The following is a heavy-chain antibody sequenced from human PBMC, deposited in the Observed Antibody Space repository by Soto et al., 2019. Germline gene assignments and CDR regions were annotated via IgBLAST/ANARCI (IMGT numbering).Heavy chain of an antibody. CDR2: ISYDGSNK. Sequence: QVQLVESGGGVVQPGRSLRLSCAASGFTFSSYAMHWVRQAPGKGLEWVAVISYDGSNKYYADSVKGRFTISRDNSKNTLYLQMNSLRAEDTAVYYCARNKDTAMVGNWFDPWGQGTLVTVSS. CDR1: GFTFSSYA. D-gene: IGHD5-18*01. J-gene: IGHJ5*02. CDR3: ARNKDTAMVGNWFDP. V-gene: IGHV3-30-3*01.